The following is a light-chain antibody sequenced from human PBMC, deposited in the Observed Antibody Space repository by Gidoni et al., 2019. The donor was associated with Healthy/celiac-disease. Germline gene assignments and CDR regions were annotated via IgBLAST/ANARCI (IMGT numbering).Light chain of an antibody. CDR1: QSISSY. CDR2: AAS. V-gene: IGKV1D-8*01. CDR3: QQYSSLPYT. Sequence: VIWMTQSPSFLSASTGERDTLSCRTSQSISSYLAWYQQKPGQAPELLIYAASNLQSGVPARFSGSGSGTDFTLTISSLQSEDFAAYYCQQYSSLPYTFGQGTKLEIK. J-gene: IGKJ2*01.